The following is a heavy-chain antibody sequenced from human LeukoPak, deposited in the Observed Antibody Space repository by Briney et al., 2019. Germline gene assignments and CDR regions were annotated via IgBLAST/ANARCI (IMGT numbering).Heavy chain of an antibody. J-gene: IGHJ5*01. CDR3: ARERSSVDTAMVIYWFDS. CDR1: GGTFSSYA. V-gene: IGHV1-69*04. CDR2: IIPILGIA. Sequence: SVKVSCKASGGTFSSYAISWVRQAPGQGLEWMGRIIPILGIANYAQKFQGRVTITADKSTSTAYMELSSLRSEDTAVYYCARERSSVDTAMVIYWFDSWGQGTLVTVSS. D-gene: IGHD5-18*01.